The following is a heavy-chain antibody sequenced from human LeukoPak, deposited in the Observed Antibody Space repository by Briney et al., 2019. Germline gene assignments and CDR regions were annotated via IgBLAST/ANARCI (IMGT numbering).Heavy chain of an antibody. CDR1: GFTFSSHW. D-gene: IGHD6-19*01. CDR2: IKQDGSEK. Sequence: PGGSLRLSCAASGFTFSSHWMSWVRQAPGKGLEWVANIKQDGSEKYYVDSVKGRFTISRDNAKNSLYLQMNSLRAEDTAVYYCARALYSSGWYGPRYYYYMDVWGKGTTVTVSS. J-gene: IGHJ6*03. V-gene: IGHV3-7*01. CDR3: ARALYSSGWYGPRYYYYMDV.